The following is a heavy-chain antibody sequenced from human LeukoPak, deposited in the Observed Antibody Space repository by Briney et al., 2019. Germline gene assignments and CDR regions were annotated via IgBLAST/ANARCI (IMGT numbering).Heavy chain of an antibody. J-gene: IGHJ4*02. D-gene: IGHD1-26*01. V-gene: IGHV1-2*06. CDR2: INPNNGGT. CDR1: EYTFTGYY. Sequence: ASVKVSCKASEYTFTGYYMHWVRQAPGQGLEWMGRINPNNGGTNYAQKFQGRVTMTGDTSISTAYMELSSLRSDVTAVYYCTRESGSYHGNDFWGQGTLVTVSS. CDR3: TRESGSYHGNDF.